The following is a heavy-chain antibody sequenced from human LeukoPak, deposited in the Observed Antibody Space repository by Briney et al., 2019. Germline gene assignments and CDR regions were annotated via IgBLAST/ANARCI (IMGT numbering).Heavy chain of an antibody. J-gene: IGHJ4*02. V-gene: IGHV1-2*02. CDR2: INPNSGGT. CDR3: ARDTYDFWSGYCGC. CDR1: GYTFTGYY. Sequence: ASVKVSCKASGYTFTGYYMHWVRQAPGQGLEWMGWINPNSGGTNYAQKFQGRVTMTRDTSISTAYMELSRLRSDDTAVYYCARDTYDFWSGYCGCWGQGTLVTVSS. D-gene: IGHD3-3*01.